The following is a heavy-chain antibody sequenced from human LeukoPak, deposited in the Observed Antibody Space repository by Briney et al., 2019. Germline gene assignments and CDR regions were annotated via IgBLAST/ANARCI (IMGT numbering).Heavy chain of an antibody. CDR3: ARFMGGYSGYVEYYFDY. V-gene: IGHV1-3*01. Sequence: ASVKVSCKAFGYTFSSHAMNWVRQAPGQRLEWMGWINAGNGNTKYSQKFQGRVTITRDTSASTAYMELSSLRSEDTAVYYCARFMGGYSGYVEYYFDYWGQGTLVTVSS. D-gene: IGHD5-12*01. J-gene: IGHJ4*02. CDR1: GYTFSSHA. CDR2: INAGNGNT.